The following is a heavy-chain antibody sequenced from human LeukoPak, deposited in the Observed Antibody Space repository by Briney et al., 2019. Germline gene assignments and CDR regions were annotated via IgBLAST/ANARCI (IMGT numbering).Heavy chain of an antibody. D-gene: IGHD3-22*01. Sequence: GGSLRLSCAASGFIVDNKYMTWVRQAPGKGLEWVSLIYNDGRTYYADSVKGRCTISRDNSKNTLYLQMNSLRVEDTAVYYCARGLFLSGYLDAFDIWGQGTVVTVSS. CDR2: IYNDGRT. J-gene: IGHJ3*02. CDR1: GFIVDNKY. CDR3: ARGLFLSGYLDAFDI. V-gene: IGHV3-53*01.